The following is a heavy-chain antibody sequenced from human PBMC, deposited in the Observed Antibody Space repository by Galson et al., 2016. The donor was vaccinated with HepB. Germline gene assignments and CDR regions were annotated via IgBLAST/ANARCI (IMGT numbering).Heavy chain of an antibody. CDR2: ISFDGIHK. J-gene: IGHJ3*02. D-gene: IGHD2/OR15-2a*01. V-gene: IGHV3-30-3*01. Sequence: SLRLSCAVSAFSYTSYAIHWVRQAPGKGPEWVAAISFDGIHKFYADSVRDRFTLSRDKSNNTVYLQINNLRREDTAMYYCARDHTGDEAGGYFLPYFAIWGQGTTVTVSS. CDR3: ARDHTGDEAGGYFLPYFAI. CDR1: AFSYTSYA.